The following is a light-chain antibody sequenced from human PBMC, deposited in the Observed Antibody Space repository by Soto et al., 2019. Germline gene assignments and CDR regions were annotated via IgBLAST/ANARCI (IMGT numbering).Light chain of an antibody. CDR3: QQYYSTWT. CDR2: WAS. Sequence: DIVMTQSPASLAVSLGERATINCKSSQSVLYSSNNKNYLAWYQQKPGQPPKLLIYWASTRESGVPDRFSGSGSGTDFTLTISSLQAEDVAVYYCQQYYSTWTFGQGTKVDIK. J-gene: IGKJ1*01. CDR1: QSVLYSSNNKNY. V-gene: IGKV4-1*01.